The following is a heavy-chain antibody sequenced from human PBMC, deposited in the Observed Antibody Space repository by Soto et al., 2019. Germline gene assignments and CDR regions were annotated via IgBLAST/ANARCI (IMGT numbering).Heavy chain of an antibody. D-gene: IGHD3-10*01. CDR1: GFTFSSYA. V-gene: IGHV3-23*01. CDR3: AKDREWFGELLPSSWFDP. Sequence: EVQLLESGGGLVQPGGSLRLSCAASGFTFSSYAMSWVRQAPGKGLEWVSAISGSGGSTYYADSVKGRFTISRDNSKNTLYLQMNSLRAEDTAVYYCAKDREWFGELLPSSWFDPWGQGTLVTVSS. J-gene: IGHJ5*02. CDR2: ISGSGGST.